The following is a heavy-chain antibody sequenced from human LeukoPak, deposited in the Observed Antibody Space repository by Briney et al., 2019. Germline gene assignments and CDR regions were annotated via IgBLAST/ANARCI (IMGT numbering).Heavy chain of an antibody. CDR2: INPNSGGT. Sequence: ASVKVSCKASGYTFTDYYMHWVRQAPGQGLEWVGWINPNSGGTKYAQKFQGRVTMTRDTSISTAYMELSRLRSDDTAVYYCARASVVVVAATDYWGQGTLVTVSS. V-gene: IGHV1-2*02. CDR3: ARASVVVVAATDY. CDR1: GYTFTDYY. J-gene: IGHJ4*02. D-gene: IGHD2-15*01.